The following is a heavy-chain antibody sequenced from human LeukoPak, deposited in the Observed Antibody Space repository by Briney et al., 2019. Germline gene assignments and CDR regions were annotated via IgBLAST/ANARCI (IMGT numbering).Heavy chain of an antibody. J-gene: IGHJ6*03. CDR3: ARADMSYYYYMDV. V-gene: IGHV1-69*05. D-gene: IGHD3-9*01. CDR2: IIPIFGTA. Sequence: VASVKVSCKASGGTFGTYPFGGCRRPLGQGLDGRGGIIPIFGTANYAQKFQGRVTITTDESTSTAYMELSSLRSEDTAVYYCARADMSYYYYMDVWGKGTTVTVSS. CDR1: GGTFGTYP.